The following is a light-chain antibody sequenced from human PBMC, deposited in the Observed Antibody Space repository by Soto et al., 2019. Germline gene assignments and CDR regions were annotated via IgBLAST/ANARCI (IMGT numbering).Light chain of an antibody. CDR3: QTWGTGPVV. CDR1: SGHSSYA. J-gene: IGLJ2*01. V-gene: IGLV4-69*01. CDR2: LYSDGSH. Sequence: QTVVTQSPSASASLGASVKLTCTLSSGHSSYAIAWHQQQPEKGPRFLMKLYSDGSHSKGDGIPDRFSGSSSGAERYLTISSLQSEDEADYYCQTWGTGPVVFGGGTKLTVL.